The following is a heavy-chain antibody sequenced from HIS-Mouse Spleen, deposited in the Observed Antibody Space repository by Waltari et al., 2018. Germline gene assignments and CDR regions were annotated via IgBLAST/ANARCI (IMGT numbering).Heavy chain of an antibody. J-gene: IGHJ4*02. V-gene: IGHV1-8*02. D-gene: IGHD1-26*01. CDR1: GYTFTSYY. Sequence: QVQLVQAGAEVKKPGASVKVSCKASGYTFTSYYVNWVRQATGQGLEWMGWMNTNSGNTGYAQKFQGRVTMTRNTSISTAYMELSSLRSEDTAVYYCARGYSGSYNLNDYWGQGTLVTVSS. CDR3: ARGYSGSYNLNDY. CDR2: MNTNSGNT.